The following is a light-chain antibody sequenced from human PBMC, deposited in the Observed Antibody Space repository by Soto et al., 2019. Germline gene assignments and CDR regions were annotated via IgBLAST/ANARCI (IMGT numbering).Light chain of an antibody. CDR2: GAS. CDR3: HQYESSPWT. J-gene: IGKJ1*01. V-gene: IGKV3-20*01. Sequence: ESVLTQSPGTLALSPGERATLSCRASQSVSSSFLAWYQQKPGQAPKVLIYGASSRATGIPDRLSGSGSGTDFTLTISRREPEGFAVYCCHQYESSPWTFGQGTRVDI. CDR1: QSVSSSF.